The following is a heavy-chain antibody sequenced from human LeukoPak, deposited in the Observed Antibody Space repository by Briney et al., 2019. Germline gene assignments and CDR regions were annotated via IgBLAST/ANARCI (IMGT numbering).Heavy chain of an antibody. Sequence: SETLSLTCTVSGGSISSYDWSWIRQPPGKGLEWIGYIYYSGSTNYNPSLKSRVTISVDTSKNQFSLKLSSVTAADTAVYYCARDLGILYGMDVWGQGTTVTVSS. CDR3: ARDLGILYGMDV. CDR2: IYYSGST. J-gene: IGHJ6*02. CDR1: GGSISSYD. D-gene: IGHD1-14*01. V-gene: IGHV4-59*01.